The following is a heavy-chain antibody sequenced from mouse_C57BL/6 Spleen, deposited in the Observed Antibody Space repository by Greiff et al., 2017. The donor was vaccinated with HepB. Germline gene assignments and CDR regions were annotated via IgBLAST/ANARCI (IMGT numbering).Heavy chain of an antibody. CDR1: GYTFTDYN. Sequence: EVQLQQSGPELVKPGASVKIPCKASGYTFTDYNMDWVKQSHGKSLEWIGDINPNNGGTIYNQKFKGKATLTVDKSSSTAYMELRSLTSEDTAVYYGARSSGSSYAMDYWGQGTSVTVSS. V-gene: IGHV1-18*01. CDR2: INPNNGGT. J-gene: IGHJ4*01. D-gene: IGHD1-1*01. CDR3: ARSSGSSYAMDY.